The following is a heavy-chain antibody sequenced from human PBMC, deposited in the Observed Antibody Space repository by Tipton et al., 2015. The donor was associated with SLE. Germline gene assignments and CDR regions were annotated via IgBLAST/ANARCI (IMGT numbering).Heavy chain of an antibody. CDR2: INHTGGT. D-gene: IGHD6-19*01. J-gene: IGHJ5*01. CDR1: GGSFSGYY. V-gene: IGHV4-34*01. Sequence: TLSLTCAVYGGSFSGYYWSWIRQPPGKGLEWIGEINHTGGTNYNPSLKSRVTISVDTSKNQFSLNLTSMTAADTAVYYCARLAPGYSSGWFDSWGQGTLVTVSS. CDR3: ARLAPGYSSGWFDS.